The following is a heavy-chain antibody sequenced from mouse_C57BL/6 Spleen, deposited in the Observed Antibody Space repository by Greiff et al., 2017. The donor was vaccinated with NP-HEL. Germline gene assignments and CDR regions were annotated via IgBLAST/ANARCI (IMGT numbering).Heavy chain of an antibody. CDR3: ARGEDYFDY. J-gene: IGHJ2*01. CDR1: GFTFSDYY. CDR2: INYDGSST. Sequence: EVQLVESEGGLVQPGSSMKLSCTASGFTFSDYYMAWVRQVPEKGLEWVANINYDGSSTYYLDSLKSRFIISRDNAKNILYLQMSSLKSEDTATYYCARGEDYFDYWGQGTTLTVSS. V-gene: IGHV5-16*01.